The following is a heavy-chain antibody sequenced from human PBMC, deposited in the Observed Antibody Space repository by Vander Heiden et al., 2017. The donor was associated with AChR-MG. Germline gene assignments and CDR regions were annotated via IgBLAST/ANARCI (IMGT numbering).Heavy chain of an antibody. CDR3: ARFPEADYYYMDV. D-gene: IGHD3-3*01. CDR2: ISARGGIT. Sequence: EVQLLESGGGSVQPGGSLRRARVPSGPPFSTHAISWLPPAPGKEVEWVSAISARGGITKEADSVKGRFTTSRDNSNNTLYLQMDSLRGGDTAVYYCARFPEADYYYMDVWGKGTTVTVS. CDR1: GPPFSTHA. J-gene: IGHJ6*03. V-gene: IGHV3-23*01.